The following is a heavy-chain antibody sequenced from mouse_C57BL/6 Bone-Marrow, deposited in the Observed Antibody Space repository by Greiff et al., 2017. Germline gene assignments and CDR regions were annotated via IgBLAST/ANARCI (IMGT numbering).Heavy chain of an antibody. Sequence: EVKLQESGAELVKPGASVKLSCTASGFNIKDYYIHWVKQRTEQGLEWIGRIDPEDGETKYAPKFQDKATITADTSSNTAYLQLSSLTSEDTAVYFCTRSLIYYGNNYWGQGTTLTVSS. V-gene: IGHV14-2*01. J-gene: IGHJ2*01. CDR1: GFNIKDYY. CDR2: IDPEDGET. CDR3: TRSLIYYGNNY. D-gene: IGHD1-1*01.